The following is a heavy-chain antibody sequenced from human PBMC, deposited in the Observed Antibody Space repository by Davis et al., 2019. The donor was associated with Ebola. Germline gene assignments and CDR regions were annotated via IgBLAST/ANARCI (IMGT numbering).Heavy chain of an antibody. CDR3: ARDSQNGGYYGMDV. V-gene: IGHV1-46*01. CDR2: INPSGGST. D-gene: IGHD4-23*01. Sequence: SVKVSCKASGYTFTTYYMHWVRQSPGQGLEWMGIINPSGGSTSYAQKLQGRVTITRETSTSTVYMELSSLRSEDTAEYYCARDSQNGGYYGMDVWGKGTTVTVSS. CDR1: GYTFTTYY. J-gene: IGHJ6*04.